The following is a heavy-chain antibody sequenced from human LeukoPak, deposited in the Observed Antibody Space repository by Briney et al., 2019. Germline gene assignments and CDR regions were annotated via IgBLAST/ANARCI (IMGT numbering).Heavy chain of an antibody. CDR2: VYHSGST. V-gene: IGHV4-4*02. CDR1: GGSISSSDW. Sequence: SGTLSLTCAVSGGSISSSDWWSWVRQPPGKGLEWIGEVYHSGSTNYNPSLKSRVTISVDTSKNQFSLKLSSVTAADTAVYYCARGDASWFGEFNYYYYMDVWGKGTTVTVSS. J-gene: IGHJ6*03. D-gene: IGHD3-10*01. CDR3: ARGDASWFGEFNYYYYMDV.